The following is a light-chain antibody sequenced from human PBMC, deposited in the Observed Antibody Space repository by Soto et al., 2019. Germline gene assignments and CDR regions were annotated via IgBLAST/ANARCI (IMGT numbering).Light chain of an antibody. Sequence: EIVMTQSPGTLSVSPGERATLFCRASQSVRSSLAWYQQKPGQAPRLFIYDASTRATGIPARFTGSGSGTEFTLTISSLQSEDFAVYFCQQYHIWPSWTFGQGTKVDIK. CDR3: QQYHIWPSWT. CDR2: DAS. CDR1: QSVRSS. V-gene: IGKV3-15*01. J-gene: IGKJ1*01.